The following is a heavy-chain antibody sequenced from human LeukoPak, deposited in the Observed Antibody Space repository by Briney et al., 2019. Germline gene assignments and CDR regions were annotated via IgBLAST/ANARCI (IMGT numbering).Heavy chain of an antibody. CDR2: IYYSGST. D-gene: IGHD3-16*02. V-gene: IGHV4-59*01. Sequence: SETLSLTCTVSGGSISSYYWSWIRQPPGKGLEWIGYIYYSGSTNYNPSLKSRVTISVDTSKNQFSLKLSSVTAADTAVYYCATTGVYYDYVWGSYRPTYYFDYWGQGPLVTVSS. CDR3: ATTGVYYDYVWGSYRPTYYFDY. CDR1: GGSISSYY. J-gene: IGHJ4*02.